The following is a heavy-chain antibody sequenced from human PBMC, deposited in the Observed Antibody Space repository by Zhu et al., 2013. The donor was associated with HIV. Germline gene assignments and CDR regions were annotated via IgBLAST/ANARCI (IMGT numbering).Heavy chain of an antibody. V-gene: IGHV3-48*03. CDR1: GFTFSSYE. CDR2: ISSSGSTI. Sequence: EVQLVESGGGLVQPGGSLRLSCAASGFTFSSYEMNWVRQAPGKGLEWVSYISSSGSTIYYADSVKGRFTISRDNAKNSLYLQMNSLRAEDTAVYYCARDNIYWMVQGVPYDAFDIWGQGTMVAVSS. J-gene: IGHJ3*02. D-gene: IGHD3-10*01. CDR3: ARDNIYWMVQGVPYDAFDI.